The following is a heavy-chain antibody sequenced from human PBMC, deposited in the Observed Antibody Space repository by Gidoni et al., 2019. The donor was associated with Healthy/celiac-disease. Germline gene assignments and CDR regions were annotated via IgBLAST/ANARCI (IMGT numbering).Heavy chain of an antibody. V-gene: IGHV3-13*01. CDR2: IGTAGDT. D-gene: IGHD6-13*01. CDR1: GFTFSSYD. Sequence: EVQLVESGGGLVQPGGSLSLSCAASGFTFSSYDMHWVRQATGKGLEWVSAIGTAGDTYYPGSVKGRFTISRENAKNSLYLQMNSLRAGDTAVYYCARDRAIAAEPLLTRNWYFDLWGRGTLVTVSS. CDR3: ARDRAIAAEPLLTRNWYFDL. J-gene: IGHJ2*01.